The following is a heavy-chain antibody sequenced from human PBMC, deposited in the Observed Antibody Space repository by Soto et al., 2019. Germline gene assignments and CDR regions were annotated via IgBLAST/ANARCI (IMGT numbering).Heavy chain of an antibody. Sequence: SETLSLTCTVSGGSISSGGYYWSWIRHPPGKGLEWIGEINHSGSTNYNPSLKSRVTISVDTSKNQFSLKLSSVTAADTAVYYCARVYSGYDITGYYYYMDVWGKGTTVTVSS. D-gene: IGHD5-12*01. CDR3: ARVYSGYDITGYYYYMDV. CDR1: GGSISSGGYY. CDR2: INHSGST. V-gene: IGHV4-39*07. J-gene: IGHJ6*03.